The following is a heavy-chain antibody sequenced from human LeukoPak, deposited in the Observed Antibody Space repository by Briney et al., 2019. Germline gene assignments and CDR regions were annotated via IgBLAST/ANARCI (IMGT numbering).Heavy chain of an antibody. CDR2: IYHNGNT. CDR3: ARVTGYVMEDYFDY. CDR1: GYSIGSGYY. V-gene: IGHV4-38-2*01. J-gene: IGHJ4*02. Sequence: SETLSLTCAVSGYSIGSGYYWGWIRQPPRKGLEWIGSIYHNGNTYYNPSLKSRVTISVDTSKNEFSLRLSSVTAADTAVYYCARVTGYVMEDYFDYWGQGTLVTVSS. D-gene: IGHD6-13*01.